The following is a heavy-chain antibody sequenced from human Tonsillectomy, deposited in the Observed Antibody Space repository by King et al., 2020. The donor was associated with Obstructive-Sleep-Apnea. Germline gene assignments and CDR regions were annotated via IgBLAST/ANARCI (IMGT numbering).Heavy chain of an antibody. CDR2: ISGYNGNT. Sequence: QLVQSGAEGRKPGASVKVSCKTSGFTFTSFGISWGRQAPGQGLEWMGWISGYNGNTNYGQKAQDRLTLTTDTSTGTVYMELRSLRSDDTAVYYCARDLQLVIHDYWGQGTLVTVSS. J-gene: IGHJ4*02. V-gene: IGHV1-18*01. CDR3: ARDLQLVIHDY. D-gene: IGHD6-13*01. CDR1: GFTFTSFG.